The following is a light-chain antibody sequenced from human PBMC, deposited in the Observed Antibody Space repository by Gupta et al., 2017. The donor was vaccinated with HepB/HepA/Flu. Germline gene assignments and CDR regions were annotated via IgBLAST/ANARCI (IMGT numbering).Light chain of an antibody. Sequence: ETVMTQSPATLCVSPGDGATLSCRASQYVGNNLAWYQQIPGQAPRLLIYGASTRATGIPARFSGSGSGTEFTLTISSLQSEDFAVYYCQQYNNWPPYTFGQGTKLEIK. CDR1: QYVGNN. V-gene: IGKV3-15*01. CDR2: GAS. CDR3: QQYNNWPPYT. J-gene: IGKJ2*01.